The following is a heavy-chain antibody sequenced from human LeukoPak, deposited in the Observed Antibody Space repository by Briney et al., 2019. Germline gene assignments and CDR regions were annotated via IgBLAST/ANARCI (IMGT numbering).Heavy chain of an antibody. CDR2: IYSGGST. Sequence: GGSLRLSCAASGFTVSSNYMSWVRQAPGKGLEWVSVIYSGGSTYYADSVKGRFTISRDNSKNTLYLQMNSLRAEDTAVYYCARVSSRGSYGYWGQGTLVTVSS. V-gene: IGHV3-66*01. D-gene: IGHD1-26*01. CDR1: GFTVSSNY. CDR3: ARVSSRGSYGY. J-gene: IGHJ4*02.